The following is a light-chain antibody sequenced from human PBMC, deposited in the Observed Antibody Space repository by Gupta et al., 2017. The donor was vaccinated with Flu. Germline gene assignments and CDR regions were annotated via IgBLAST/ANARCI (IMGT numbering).Light chain of an antibody. CDR1: ALPKKY. V-gene: IGLV3-10*01. Sequence: SYELTQPPSVSVSPGQTARITCSGDALPKKYAYWYQQKSGQAPVLVIYEDRKRPSGIPERFSGSSSGTMATLTISGAQVEDAADYYCFSTSDSGSLGFFGGGTTLTVL. J-gene: IGLJ2*01. CDR2: EDR. CDR3: FSTSDSGSLGF.